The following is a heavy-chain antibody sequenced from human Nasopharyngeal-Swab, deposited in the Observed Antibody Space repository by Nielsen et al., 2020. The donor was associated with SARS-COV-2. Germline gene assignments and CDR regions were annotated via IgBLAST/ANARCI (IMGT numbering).Heavy chain of an antibody. J-gene: IGHJ4*02. D-gene: IGHD2/OR15-2a*01. CDR3: AKDLRGPYFF. CDR1: GYSFRTYG. CDR2: ISGSGDISGRGGST. V-gene: IGHV3-23*01. Sequence: SLKISCVASGYSFRTYGMSWVRQAPGKGLEWVAAISGSGDISGRGGSTYYADSVKGRFTISRDNYKNTLSLQMNGLGAEDTAVYYCAKDLRGPYFFWGQGTLVTVSS.